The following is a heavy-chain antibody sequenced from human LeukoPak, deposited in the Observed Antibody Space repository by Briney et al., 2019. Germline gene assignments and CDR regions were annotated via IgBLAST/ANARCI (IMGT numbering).Heavy chain of an antibody. J-gene: IGHJ4*02. CDR2: ISSSTLKI. CDR3: TTRPLGSCSGNSCQRLDC. CDR1: GFTFSKYA. Sequence: PGGSLRLSCAASGFTFSKYAMTWVRQAPGKGLEGVSAISSSTLKIYYADSVKGRFTNSRDNSKNTLYLQMNSVRAEDTAVYYCTTRPLGSCSGNSCQRLDCWGQGTLVTVSS. D-gene: IGHD2-2*01. V-gene: IGHV3-23*01.